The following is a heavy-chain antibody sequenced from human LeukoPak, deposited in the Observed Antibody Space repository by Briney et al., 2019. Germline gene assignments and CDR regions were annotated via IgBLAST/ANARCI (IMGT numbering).Heavy chain of an antibody. CDR2: MNPNSGNT. CDR3: ARGGITMVRGARRFNWFDP. CDR1: GYTFTSYD. J-gene: IGHJ5*02. V-gene: IGHV1-8*01. D-gene: IGHD3-10*01. Sequence: ASVKVSCKASGYTFTSYDINWVRQAPGQGLEWMGWMNPNSGNTGYAQKFQGRVTMTRNISISTAYMELSSLRSEDTAVYYCARGGITMVRGARRFNWFDPWGQGALVTVSS.